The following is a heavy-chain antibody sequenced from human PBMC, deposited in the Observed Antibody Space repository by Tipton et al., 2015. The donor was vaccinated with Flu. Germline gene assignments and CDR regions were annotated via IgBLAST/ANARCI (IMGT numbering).Heavy chain of an antibody. CDR1: GGSFSGYY. CDR3: ARGRVRGGL. J-gene: IGHJ4*02. Sequence: LRLSCAVYGGSFSGYYWSWIRQPPGKGLEWIGEIDDSGSTNYNPSLKSRVTISVDTSKNQFSLKLSSVTAADTAVYYCARGRVRGGLWGQGTLVTVSS. CDR2: IDDSGST. V-gene: IGHV4-34*01. D-gene: IGHD3-16*01.